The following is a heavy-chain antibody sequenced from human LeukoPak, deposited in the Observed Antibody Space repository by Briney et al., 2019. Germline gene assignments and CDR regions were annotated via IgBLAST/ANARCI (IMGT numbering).Heavy chain of an antibody. J-gene: IGHJ4*02. Sequence: PGGSLRLSCAASGFIFSTYWMHWVRQAPGKGLVWVSRIDSDGRSPTYADSVKGRSTVSRDNAKNTLFLQMNSLRAEDTAVYYCARDPDGNSLLDYWGQGTLVTVSS. CDR2: IDSDGRSP. CDR1: GFIFSTYW. D-gene: IGHD5-24*01. V-gene: IGHV3-74*01. CDR3: ARDPDGNSLLDY.